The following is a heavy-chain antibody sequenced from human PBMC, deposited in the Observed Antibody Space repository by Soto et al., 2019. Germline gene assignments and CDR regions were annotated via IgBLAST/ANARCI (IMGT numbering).Heavy chain of an antibody. CDR3: ASAGYKIDGYGVQLGY. CDR1: GYTFTSYD. Sequence: QVQLVQSGAEVKKPGASVKVSCKASGYTFTSYDINWVRQATGQGLEWMGRMNPNSGDTGIAQKFQGRITMTRNTSITTAYMELSSLRSEDTAVYYCASAGYKIDGYGVQLGYWGQGTVVTVSS. V-gene: IGHV1-8*01. CDR2: MNPNSGDT. D-gene: IGHD4-17*01. J-gene: IGHJ4*02.